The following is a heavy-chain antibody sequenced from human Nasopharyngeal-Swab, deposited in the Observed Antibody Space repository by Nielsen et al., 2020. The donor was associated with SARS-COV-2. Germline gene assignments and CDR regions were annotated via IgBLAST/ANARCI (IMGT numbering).Heavy chain of an antibody. D-gene: IGHD6-19*01. CDR2: IGAYNGNT. Sequence: ASVKVSCKASGYIFTSYDISWVRQARGQGLEWMGWIGAYNGNTNYAQKFQDRVTMTTDTSTSTVYMELRSLRSDDTAVYYCARKRGEQWLSQFDYWGQGTLVTVSS. CDR1: GYIFTSYD. V-gene: IGHV1-18*01. J-gene: IGHJ4*02. CDR3: ARKRGEQWLSQFDY.